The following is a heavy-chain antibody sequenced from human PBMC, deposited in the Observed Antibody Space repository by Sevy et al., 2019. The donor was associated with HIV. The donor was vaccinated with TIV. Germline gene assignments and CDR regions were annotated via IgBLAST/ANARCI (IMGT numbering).Heavy chain of an antibody. V-gene: IGHV3-7*03. CDR1: GFTFGDFW. CDR2: IKRDGSEK. D-gene: IGHD2-2*01. CDR3: ARDCNSNTCLWGLDV. Sequence: GGSLRLSCAASGFTFGDFWMTWVRQAPGKGLEWVANIKRDGSEKYYVPSVKRRFTISRDNAKSSLYLQMKSLGAEDTAVYYCARDCNSNTCLWGLDVWGQGTTVTVSS. J-gene: IGHJ6*02.